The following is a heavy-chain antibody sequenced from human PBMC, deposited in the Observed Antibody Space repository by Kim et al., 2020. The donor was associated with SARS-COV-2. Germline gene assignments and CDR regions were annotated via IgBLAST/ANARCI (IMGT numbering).Heavy chain of an antibody. J-gene: IGHJ4*02. CDR3: WYHDSSGYYGEFDY. D-gene: IGHD3-22*01. Sequence: AQKFQGRVTMTRNTSISTAYMELSSLRSEDTAVYYCWYHDSSGYYGEFDYWGQGTLVTVSS. V-gene: IGHV1-8*01.